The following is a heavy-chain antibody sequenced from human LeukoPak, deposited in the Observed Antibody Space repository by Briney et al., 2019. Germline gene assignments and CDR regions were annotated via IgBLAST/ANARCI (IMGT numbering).Heavy chain of an antibody. V-gene: IGHV4-39*01. J-gene: IGHJ4*02. CDR2: IYYSGST. D-gene: IGHD4-11*01. CDR1: GGSISSSSYY. Sequence: SETLSLTCTVSGGSISSSSYYWGWIRQPPGKGLEWIGSIYYSGSTYYNPSLKSRVTISVDTSKNQFSLKLGSVTAADTAVYYCARQSQYHPHFDYWGQGTLVTVSS. CDR3: ARQSQYHPHFDY.